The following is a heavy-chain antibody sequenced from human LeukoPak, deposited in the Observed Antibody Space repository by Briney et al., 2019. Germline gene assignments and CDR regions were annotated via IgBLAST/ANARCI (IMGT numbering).Heavy chain of an antibody. CDR3: ARGERDWPSDY. CDR2: IYHSGST. J-gene: IGHJ4*02. D-gene: IGHD3/OR15-3a*01. Sequence: SETLSLTCTVSGYSISSGYYWGWIRQPPGKGLEWIGSIYHSGSTYYNPSLKSRVTISVDTSKNQFSLKLSSVTAADTAVYYCARGERDWPSDYWGQGTLVTVSS. V-gene: IGHV4-38-2*02. CDR1: GYSISSGYY.